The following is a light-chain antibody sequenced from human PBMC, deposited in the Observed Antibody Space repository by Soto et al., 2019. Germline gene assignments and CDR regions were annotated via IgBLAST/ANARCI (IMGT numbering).Light chain of an antibody. CDR3: QHYGSSPFA. CDR1: QSVSNSY. V-gene: IGKV3-20*01. J-gene: IGKJ3*01. Sequence: EIVLTQTPGTLSLSPGERATLSCRASQSVSNSYLVWYQQKPGQPPRLLIYGASSRATGIPDRFSGSGSGTDFTLIISRLEPEDFAVYYCQHYGSSPFAFGPGTKVDI. CDR2: GAS.